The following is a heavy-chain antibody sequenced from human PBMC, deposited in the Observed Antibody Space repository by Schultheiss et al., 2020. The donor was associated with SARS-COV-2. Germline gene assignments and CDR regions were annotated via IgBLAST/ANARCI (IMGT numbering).Heavy chain of an antibody. Sequence: SETLSLTCAVSGGSISSSNRWSWVRQPPGKGLEWIGYIYYSGSTNYNPSLKSRVTISVDTSKNQFSLKLSSVTAADTAVYYCARGIWEKWEPLAWFDPWGQGTLVTVAS. V-gene: IGHV4-4*02. D-gene: IGHD1-26*01. J-gene: IGHJ5*02. CDR1: GGSISSSNR. CDR3: ARGIWEKWEPLAWFDP. CDR2: IYYSGST.